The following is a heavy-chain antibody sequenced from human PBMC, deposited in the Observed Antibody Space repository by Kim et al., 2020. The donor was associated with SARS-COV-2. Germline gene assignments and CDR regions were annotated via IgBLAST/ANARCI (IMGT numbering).Heavy chain of an antibody. CDR2: TYYRSKWYN. CDR3: ARSDYDFWSAPTPYFDY. D-gene: IGHD3-3*01. CDR1: GDSVSSNSAA. J-gene: IGHJ4*02. V-gene: IGHV6-1*01. Sequence: SQTLSLTCAISGDSVSSNSAAWNWIRQSPSRGLEWLGRTYYRSKWYNDYAVSVKSRITINPDTSKNQFSLQLNSVTPEDTAVYYCARSDYDFWSAPTPYFDYWGQGTLVTVSS.